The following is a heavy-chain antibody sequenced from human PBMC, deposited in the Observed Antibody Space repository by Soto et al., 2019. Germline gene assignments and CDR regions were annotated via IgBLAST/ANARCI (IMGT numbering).Heavy chain of an antibody. Sequence: GESLKISCXGSGYNFDTYWINWVRQMPGKGLEWMGRIDPGDSKTKYSPSLEGHISISVDTSINTTYLQWSSLRPSDTAIYYCARRIAAAGGYYYYAFDVWGQGTAVTVSS. CDR3: ARRIAAAGGYYYYAFDV. CDR2: IDPGDSKT. V-gene: IGHV5-10-1*01. D-gene: IGHD6-13*01. J-gene: IGHJ6*02. CDR1: GYNFDTYW.